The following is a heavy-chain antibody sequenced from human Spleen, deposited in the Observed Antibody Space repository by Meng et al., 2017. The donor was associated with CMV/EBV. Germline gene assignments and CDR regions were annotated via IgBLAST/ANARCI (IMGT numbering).Heavy chain of an antibody. J-gene: IGHJ2*01. CDR3: ARDHSPVVGDTGRWYFEL. D-gene: IGHD3-16*01. V-gene: IGHV4-39*07. CDR2: IYYSGST. CDR1: GGSISSSSYY. Sequence: SETLSLTCTVSGGSISSSSYYWGWIRQPPGKGLEWIGSIYYSGSTYYNPSLKSRVTISVDTSKTQFSLKLSSVTVADTAVYYCARDHSPVVGDTGRWYFELWGRGTLVTVSS.